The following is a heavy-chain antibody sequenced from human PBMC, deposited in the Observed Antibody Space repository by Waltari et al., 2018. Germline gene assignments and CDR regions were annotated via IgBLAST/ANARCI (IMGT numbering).Heavy chain of an antibody. CDR1: GYNFRPYG. J-gene: IGHJ3*02. D-gene: IGHD1-1*01. CDR2: INPDNGNT. Sequence: QVQLVQSGAEVKTPGASVTVSCKASGYNFRPYGISWVSHAPGQGLEGMGWINPDNGNTNYAQMVQDRVTFTTDTSTSTAYMELRSLTSADTAVYYCARVRASGGNSAFDIWGQGTMVTVS. CDR3: ARVRASGGNSAFDI. V-gene: IGHV1-18*01.